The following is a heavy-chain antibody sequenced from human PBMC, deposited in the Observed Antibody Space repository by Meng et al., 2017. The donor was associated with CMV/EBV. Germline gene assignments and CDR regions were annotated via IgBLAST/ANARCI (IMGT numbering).Heavy chain of an antibody. J-gene: IGHJ5*02. V-gene: IGHV4-4*07. D-gene: IGHD2-15*01. CDR1: GGSISSYY. CDR3: ARSMVVAGDWFDP. Sequence: QVQLQESGPGLLKPSEPLSLTCTVSGGSISSYYGSWIRQPAGKGLEWIGRIYTSGSTNYNPSLKSRVTMSVDTSKNQFSLKLSSVTAADTAVYYCARSMVVAGDWFDPWGQGTLVTVSS. CDR2: IYTSGST.